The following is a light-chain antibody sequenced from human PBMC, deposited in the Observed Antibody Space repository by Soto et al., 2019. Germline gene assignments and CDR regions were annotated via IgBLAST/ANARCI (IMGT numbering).Light chain of an antibody. V-gene: IGLV1-47*02. CDR1: SSNIGSNY. CDR3: AAWDDSLSGPHVV. Sequence: QSVLTHPPSASGTPGQRVTISCSGSSSNIGSNYVYWYQQLPRTAPKLLIYSNNQRPSGVPDRFSGSKSGTSASLAISGLRSEDEADYYCAAWDDSLSGPHVVFGGGTKLTVL. CDR2: SNN. J-gene: IGLJ2*01.